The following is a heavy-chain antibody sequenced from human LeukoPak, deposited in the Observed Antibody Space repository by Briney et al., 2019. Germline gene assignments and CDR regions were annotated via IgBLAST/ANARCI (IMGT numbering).Heavy chain of an antibody. J-gene: IGHJ4*02. V-gene: IGHV1-2*02. CDR3: ARGGAFCSITTCHEFDH. CDR2: TNPSTGGT. CDR1: VYTLTGSY. Sequence: SSVTVSRKTSVYTLTGSYLHRVRLVPAPPLEGIGLTNPSTGGTKSAQQFEGRVTMTRDTSNTTGYLELRSLRLDDTATYYCARGGAFCSITTCHEFDHWGQGTLVIVSS. D-gene: IGHD2-2*01.